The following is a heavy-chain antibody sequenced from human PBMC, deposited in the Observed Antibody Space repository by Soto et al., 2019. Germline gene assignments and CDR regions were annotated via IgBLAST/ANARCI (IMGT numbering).Heavy chain of an antibody. CDR3: AGAMTGLANYYCMDV. D-gene: IGHD3-9*01. J-gene: IGHJ6*02. V-gene: IGHV1-69*02. Sequence: QVQLVQSGAEVKKPGSSVKVSCKASGGTFSSYTISWVRQAPGQGLEWMGRIIPILGIANYAQKFQGRVTITADKSTSTAYMELSSLRSEDTAVYYCAGAMTGLANYYCMDVWGQGTTVTVSS. CDR1: GGTFSSYT. CDR2: IIPILGIA.